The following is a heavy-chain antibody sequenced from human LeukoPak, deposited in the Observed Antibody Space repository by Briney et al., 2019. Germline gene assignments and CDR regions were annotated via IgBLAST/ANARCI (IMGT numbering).Heavy chain of an antibody. CDR3: ARVSDYVSGNWFDP. CDR1: GYTFTSYD. J-gene: IGHJ5*02. D-gene: IGHD3-16*01. V-gene: IGHV1-8*01. CDR2: MNPNSGNT. Sequence: ASVTVSCKASGYTFTSYDINWVRQATGQGLEWMGWMNPNSGNTGYAQKFQGRVTMTRNTSISTAYLELSSLRSEDTAVYYCARVSDYVSGNWFDPWGQGTLVTVSS.